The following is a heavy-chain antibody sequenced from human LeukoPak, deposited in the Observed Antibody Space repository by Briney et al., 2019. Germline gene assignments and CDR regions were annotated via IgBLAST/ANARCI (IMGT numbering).Heavy chain of an antibody. V-gene: IGHV1-18*01. D-gene: IGHD4-17*01. CDR2: ISAYNGNT. J-gene: IGHJ6*02. CDR3: ARASTVTTSSDV. CDR1: GYTFTSYG. Sequence: ASVKVSCKASGYTFTSYGNSWVRQAPGQGLEWMGWISAYNGNTNYAQKLQGRVTMTTDTSTSTAYMELRSLRSDDTAVYYCARASTVTTSSDVWGQGTTVTVSS.